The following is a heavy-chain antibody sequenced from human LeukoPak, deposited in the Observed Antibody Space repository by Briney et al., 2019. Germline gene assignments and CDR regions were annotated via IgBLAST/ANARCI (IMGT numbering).Heavy chain of an antibody. CDR2: IYTSGST. V-gene: IGHV4-4*07. Sequence: SETLSLTCTVSGVSISSYYWSWIRQPAGKGLEWIGRIYTSGSTNHNPSLKNRVTISVDTSKNQFSLKLSSVTAADTAVYYCARSCSGGSCFDAFDIWGQGTMVTVSS. CDR1: GVSISSYY. CDR3: ARSCSGGSCFDAFDI. D-gene: IGHD2-15*01. J-gene: IGHJ3*02.